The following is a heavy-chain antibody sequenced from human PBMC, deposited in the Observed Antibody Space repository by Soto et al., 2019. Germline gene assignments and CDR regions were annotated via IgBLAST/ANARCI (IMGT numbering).Heavy chain of an antibody. CDR3: EGGVYESSGDYKSGFDI. V-gene: IGHV5-51*01. CDR2: IYPGDSDT. D-gene: IGHD3-22*01. CDR1: GYSFTSYW. J-gene: IGHJ3*02. Sequence: GESLKIYCKGSGYSFTSYWIGWVRQMPGKGLEWMGIIYPGDSDTRYSPSLQGQVTISADKYISTPYLQWSSLKASDTAMYYCEGGVYESSGDYKSGFDICGEGTMVTVS.